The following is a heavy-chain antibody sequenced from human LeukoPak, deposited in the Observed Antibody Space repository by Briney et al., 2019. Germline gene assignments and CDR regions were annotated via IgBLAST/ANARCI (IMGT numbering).Heavy chain of an antibody. V-gene: IGHV4-39*07. CDR3: AREGYQRYSEGTGGVVVTATPDWAFDI. J-gene: IGHJ3*02. CDR1: GGSISSSSNYY. Sequence: SETLSLTCSVSGGSISSSSNYYWGWIRQPPGKGLEWIGSIYYSGSTYYNTSLKSRVTISVDTSKNQFSLKLSSVTAADTAMYYCAREGYQRYSEGTGGVVVTATPDWAFDIWGQGTMVTVSS. D-gene: IGHD2-21*02. CDR2: IYYSGST.